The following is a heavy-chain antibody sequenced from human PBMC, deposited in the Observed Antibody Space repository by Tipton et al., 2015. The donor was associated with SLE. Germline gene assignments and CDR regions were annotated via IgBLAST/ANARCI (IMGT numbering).Heavy chain of an antibody. D-gene: IGHD1-1*01. CDR1: GGSLSNYY. CDR2: IYYSGST. Sequence: TLSLTCTVSGGSLSNYYWNWIRQPPGKGLEWIGYIYYSGSTSYNPSLKSRVTISVDTSKNQFSLKLSSVTAADTAVYYRARMGTYYYYGMDVWGRGTTVTVSS. V-gene: IGHV4-59*01. CDR3: ARMGTYYYYGMDV. J-gene: IGHJ6*02.